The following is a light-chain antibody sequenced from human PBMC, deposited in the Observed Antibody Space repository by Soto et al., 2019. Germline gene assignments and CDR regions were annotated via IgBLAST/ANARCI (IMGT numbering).Light chain of an antibody. J-gene: IGKJ1*01. CDR1: QSVSSSD. CDR2: GAS. V-gene: IGKV3-20*01. CDR3: QPYGSSPWT. Sequence: EIVLTQSPGTLSLSPGERATLSCRASQSVSSSDLAWYQQKPGQAPRLLIYGASSRATGIPDRFSGSGSGTDFTLTISRLEPEDFAVYYCQPYGSSPWTFGQGTKVEIK.